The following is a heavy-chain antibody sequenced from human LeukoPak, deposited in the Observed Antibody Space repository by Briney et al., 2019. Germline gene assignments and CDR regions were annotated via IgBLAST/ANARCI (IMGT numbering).Heavy chain of an antibody. Sequence: SVKVSCKASGGTFSSYAISWVRQAPGQGLEWMGGIIPIFGTANYAQKFQGRVTITADESTSTAYMELSSLRSEDTAVYYCASRESDTARYYFDYWGQGTLVTVSS. CDR3: ASRESDTARYYFDY. D-gene: IGHD5-18*01. CDR1: GGTFSSYA. J-gene: IGHJ4*02. V-gene: IGHV1-69*13. CDR2: IIPIFGTA.